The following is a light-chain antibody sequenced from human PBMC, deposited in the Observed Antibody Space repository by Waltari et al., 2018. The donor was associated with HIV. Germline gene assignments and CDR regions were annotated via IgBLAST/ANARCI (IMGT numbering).Light chain of an antibody. CDR3: ASFTGDNTVM. Sequence: AVTQPASVSGLPGQSTTISCPGDDSAFGLYNFVSWYQQHSGKPPKLILYDVDSRASGVSDRFSGSMSGNTASLTISGLRTEDEAHYYCASFTGDNTVMFGGGTEVTVL. V-gene: IGLV2-14*03. CDR2: DVD. J-gene: IGLJ3*02. CDR1: DSAFGLYNF.